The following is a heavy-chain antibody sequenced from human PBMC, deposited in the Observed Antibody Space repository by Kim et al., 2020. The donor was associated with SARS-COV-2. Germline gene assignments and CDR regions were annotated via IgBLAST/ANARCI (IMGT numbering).Heavy chain of an antibody. CDR3: ARDRGSPNHSSQPYNWFDP. Sequence: ASVKVSCKASGYTFTSYAMNWVRQAPGQGLERMGWINTNTGNPTYAQGFTGRFVFSLDTSVSTAYLQISSLKAEDTAVYYCARDRGSPNHSSQPYNWFDPWGQGTLVTVSS. CDR2: INTNTGNP. V-gene: IGHV7-4-1*02. D-gene: IGHD3-22*01. CDR1: GYTFTSYA. J-gene: IGHJ5*02.